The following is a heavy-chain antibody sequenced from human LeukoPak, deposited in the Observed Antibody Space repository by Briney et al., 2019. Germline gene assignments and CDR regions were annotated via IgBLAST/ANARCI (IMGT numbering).Heavy chain of an antibody. CDR2: IYSGGST. CDR1: GFTVGTNS. CDR3: ASAREYCGSAECYEYFQH. J-gene: IGHJ1*01. D-gene: IGHD2-21*01. V-gene: IGHV3-53*01. Sequence: GGSLRLSCAASGFTVGTNSMSWVRQSPGKGLEWVSVIYSGGSTYYADSVNGRFTISRDNSRNTLLLQMNSLRAEDTALYYCASAREYCGSAECYEYFQHWGQGTLVTVSS.